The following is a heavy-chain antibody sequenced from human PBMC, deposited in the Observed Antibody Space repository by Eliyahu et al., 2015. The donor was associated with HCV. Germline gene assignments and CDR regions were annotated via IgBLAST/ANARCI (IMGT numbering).Heavy chain of an antibody. D-gene: IGHD3-10*01. CDR1: GGSISGSNYY. CDR2: ISYSGSS. J-gene: IGHJ6*02. CDR3: ARPLSEDRGRFYYYGMDV. V-gene: IGHV4-39*01. Sequence: QLQLQESGPGLVKPSETLSLTCTVSGGSISGSNYYWGWIRQPPGKGLEWIGSISYSGSSYYNPSLKTRVTMSVDTSKNQFSLKVTSVTAADTAVYYCARPLSEDRGRFYYYGMDVWGQGTTVTVS.